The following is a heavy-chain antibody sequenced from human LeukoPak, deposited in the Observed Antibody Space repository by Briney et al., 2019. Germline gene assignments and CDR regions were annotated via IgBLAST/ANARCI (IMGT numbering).Heavy chain of an antibody. Sequence: SETLSLTCAVYGGSFSGYYWSWIRQPPGKGLEWIGEINHSGSTNYNPSLKGRVTISVDTSKNQFSLKLSSVTAADTAVYYCARGETVAGRPGFDYWGQGTLVTVSS. CDR1: GGSFSGYY. CDR3: ARGETVAGRPGFDY. V-gene: IGHV4-34*01. CDR2: INHSGST. D-gene: IGHD6-19*01. J-gene: IGHJ4*02.